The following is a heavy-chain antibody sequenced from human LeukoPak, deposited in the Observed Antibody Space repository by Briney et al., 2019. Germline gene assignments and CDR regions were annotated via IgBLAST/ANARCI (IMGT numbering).Heavy chain of an antibody. CDR2: ISGGGGVT. CDR1: GFTFSSSD. V-gene: IGHV3-23*01. J-gene: IGHJ4*02. CDR3: AKAHCGTTTCSRAEW. D-gene: IGHD2-2*01. Sequence: GGSLRLSCAASGFTFSSSDMSWVRQAPGEGLDWVSAISGGGGVTFYADSVKGRFTISRDNSKITLYLQMDSLRAEDTAKYYCAKAHCGTTTCSRAEWWGQGTLVTVSS.